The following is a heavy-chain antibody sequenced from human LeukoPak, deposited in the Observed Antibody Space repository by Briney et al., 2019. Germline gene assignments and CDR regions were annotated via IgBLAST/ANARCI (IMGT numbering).Heavy chain of an antibody. D-gene: IGHD5-18*01. Sequence: SGGSLRLSCAASGFTFSSYSMNWVRQAPGKGLEWVSSISSSSSYIYYADSVKGRFTISRDNAKNSLYLQMNSLRAEDTAVYYCASGSGYSYGDYYFDYWGQGTLVTVSS. J-gene: IGHJ4*02. CDR2: ISSSSSYI. CDR1: GFTFSSYS. CDR3: ASGSGYSYGDYYFDY. V-gene: IGHV3-21*01.